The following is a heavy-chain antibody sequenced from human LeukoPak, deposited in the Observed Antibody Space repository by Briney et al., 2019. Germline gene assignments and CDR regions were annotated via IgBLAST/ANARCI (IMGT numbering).Heavy chain of an antibody. Sequence: SLRLSCAASGFTFSSYAMSWVRQAPGKGLEWVGFIRSKAYGGTTEYAASVKGRFTISRDDSKSIAYLQMNSLKTEDTAVYYCTSSWLQSYFDYWGQGTLVTVSS. CDR3: TSSWLQSYFDY. CDR1: GFTFSSYA. CDR2: IRSKAYGGTT. D-gene: IGHD5-24*01. J-gene: IGHJ4*02. V-gene: IGHV3-49*04.